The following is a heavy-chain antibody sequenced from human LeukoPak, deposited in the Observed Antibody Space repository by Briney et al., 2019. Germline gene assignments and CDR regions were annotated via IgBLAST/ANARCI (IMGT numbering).Heavy chain of an antibody. J-gene: IGHJ4*02. Sequence: GGSLRLSCAASGFTFGSYSMTWVRQAPGKGLEWVALILYDGSNKYYADSVKGRFTISRDNSKNTLYMQMNSLRAEDTAVYYCARDFAAAGIFDYWGQGTLVTVSS. V-gene: IGHV3-30*04. CDR1: GFTFGSYS. CDR3: ARDFAAAGIFDY. D-gene: IGHD6-13*01. CDR2: ILYDGSNK.